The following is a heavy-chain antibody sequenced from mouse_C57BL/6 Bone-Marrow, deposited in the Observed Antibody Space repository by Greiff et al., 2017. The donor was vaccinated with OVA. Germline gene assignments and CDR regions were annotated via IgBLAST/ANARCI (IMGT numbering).Heavy chain of an antibody. V-gene: IGHV1-5*01. D-gene: IGHD1-1*01. CDR3: KVYYYGSSSDWYFDV. CDR2: IYPGNSDT. Sequence: EVQLQQSGTVLARPGASVKMSCKTSGYTFTSYWMHWVKQRPGQGLEWIGAIYPGNSDTSYNQKFKGKAKLTAVTSASTAYMELSSLTNEDSAVYYCKVYYYGSSSDWYFDVWGTGTTVTVSS. CDR1: GYTFTSYW. J-gene: IGHJ1*03.